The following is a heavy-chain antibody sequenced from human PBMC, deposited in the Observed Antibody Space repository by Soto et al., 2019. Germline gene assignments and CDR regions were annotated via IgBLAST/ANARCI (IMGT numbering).Heavy chain of an antibody. D-gene: IGHD3-16*02. V-gene: IGHV4-59*01. CDR1: GVSISSYF. CDR3: ARIGGYHGPLDY. Sequence: NPSETLSLTCSVSGVSISSYFWSWIRQPPGRGLEWIGYTYHRGSTNYGPSLKSRVAISLDTSENQFSLKVNSVTAADTAVYYCARIGGYHGPLDYWGQGTPVTVSS. CDR2: TYHRGST. J-gene: IGHJ4*02.